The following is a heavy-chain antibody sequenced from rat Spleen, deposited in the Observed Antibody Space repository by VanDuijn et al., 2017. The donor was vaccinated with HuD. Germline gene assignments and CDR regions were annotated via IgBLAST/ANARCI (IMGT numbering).Heavy chain of an antibody. D-gene: IGHD4-6*01. CDR1: GFSLTSYN. Sequence: QVQLKESGPGLVQPSQTLSLTCIVAGFSLTSYNVHWVRQPPGKGLEWMGVIWKTGGTRYNSALKSRLSISKDTSKNQVFLNVNSLQTEETATYFCARDLGGAVDWGQGVMVTVSS. CDR2: IWKTGGT. J-gene: IGHJ2*01. CDR3: ARDLGGAVD. V-gene: IGHV2-41*01.